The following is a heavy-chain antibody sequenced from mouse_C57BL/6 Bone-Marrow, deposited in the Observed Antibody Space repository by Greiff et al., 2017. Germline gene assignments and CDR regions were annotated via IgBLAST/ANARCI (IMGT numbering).Heavy chain of an antibody. D-gene: IGHD2-4*01. CDR2: IYPGSGNT. J-gene: IGHJ4*01. CDR1: GYSFTSYY. V-gene: IGHV1-66*01. Sequence: QVQLKESGPELVKPGASVKISCKASGYSFTSYYIHWVKQRPGQGLEWIGWIYPGSGNTKYNEKFKGKASLTADTSSSTAYMQLSSLTSEDSAVYYCAMYYDYEGDYWGQGTSVTVSS. CDR3: AMYYDYEGDY.